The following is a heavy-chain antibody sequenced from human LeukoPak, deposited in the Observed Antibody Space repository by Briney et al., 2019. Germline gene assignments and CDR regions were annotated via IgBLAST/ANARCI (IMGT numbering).Heavy chain of an antibody. J-gene: IGHJ6*02. Sequence: PGMSLRLSCAASGFTFDGYAMHWVRHAPGKGLEWVSGISWNSGSIGYADSVKGRFTISRDNAKNSLYLQMNSLRAEDTAFYYCARDLSYCTSTSCRYYYNGMGVWGQGTTVTVSS. V-gene: IGHV3-9*01. CDR3: ARDLSYCTSTSCRYYYNGMGV. D-gene: IGHD2-2*01. CDR2: ISWNSGSI. CDR1: GFTFDGYA.